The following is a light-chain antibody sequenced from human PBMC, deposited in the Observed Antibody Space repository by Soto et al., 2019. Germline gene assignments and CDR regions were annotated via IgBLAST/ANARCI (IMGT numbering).Light chain of an antibody. Sequence: QSVLTQPPSVSGAPGQTVIISCSGSSSNLGAPYDVNWFRQLPGTVPRLIIYGNNNRPSGVPDRSSGSKSGTSASLAITGLQAEDEADYYCQSYDSSLSGYGFGTGTKVTVL. CDR2: GNN. CDR1: SSNLGAPYD. CDR3: QSYDSSLSGYG. V-gene: IGLV1-40*01. J-gene: IGLJ1*01.